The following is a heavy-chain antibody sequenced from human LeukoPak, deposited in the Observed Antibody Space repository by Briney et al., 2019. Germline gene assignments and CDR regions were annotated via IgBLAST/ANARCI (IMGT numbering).Heavy chain of an antibody. CDR2: INPNRGGT. CDR3: APSMSREAGPAGDY. CDR1: GYTYTGYY. Sequence: ASVNVSCKASGYTYTGYYRHWVRQAPGQGREWMGWINPNRGGTNYAQKFQRSVTMTSDTYISTAYMELSRLRSDDTAVYYSAPSMSREAGPAGDYWGQGTLVTVSS. D-gene: IGHD1-26*01. J-gene: IGHJ4*02. V-gene: IGHV1-2*02.